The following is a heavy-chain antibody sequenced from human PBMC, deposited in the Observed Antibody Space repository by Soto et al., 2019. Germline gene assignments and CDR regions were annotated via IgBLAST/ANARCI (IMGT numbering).Heavy chain of an antibody. Sequence: GESLKISCTGSGYSFTNYWVAWVRQMPGKGLEWMAIINPADSDTRYSLSFQGQVTISADNSISAASLQSSSLKASETAMYYCVSPDSSGYFVNWGQGALVTVFS. CDR3: VSPDSSGYFVN. V-gene: IGHV5-51*01. D-gene: IGHD3-22*01. CDR1: GYSFTNYW. J-gene: IGHJ4*01. CDR2: INPADSDT.